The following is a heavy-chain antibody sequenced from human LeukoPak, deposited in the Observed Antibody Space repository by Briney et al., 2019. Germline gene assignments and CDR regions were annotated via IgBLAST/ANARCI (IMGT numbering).Heavy chain of an antibody. D-gene: IGHD6-6*01. CDR2: INPNSGGT. V-gene: IGHV1-2*02. CDR1: GYTFTGYY. J-gene: IGHJ5*02. CDR3: ARGKQYSSPNWFDP. Sequence: GASVKVSCKASGYTFTGYYMHWGRQAPGQGLEWMGWINPNSGGTNYAQKFQGRVTMTRGTSISTAYMELSRLRSDDTAVYYCARGKQYSSPNWFDPWGQGTLVTVSS.